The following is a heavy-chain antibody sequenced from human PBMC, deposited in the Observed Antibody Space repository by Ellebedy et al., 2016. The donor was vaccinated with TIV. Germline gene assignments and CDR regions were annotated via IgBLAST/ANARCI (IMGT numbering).Heavy chain of an antibody. V-gene: IGHV3-64D*06. D-gene: IGHD5-12*01. CDR1: GFTFSSYA. J-gene: IGHJ4*02. CDR2: ISSNGGST. CDR3: VKVYRWIGATTENDY. Sequence: GGSLRLSXSASGFTFSSYAMHWVRQAPGKGLEYVSAISSNGGSTYYADSVKGRFTISRDNSKNTLYLQMSSLRAEDTAVYYCVKVYRWIGATTENDYWGQGTLVTVSS.